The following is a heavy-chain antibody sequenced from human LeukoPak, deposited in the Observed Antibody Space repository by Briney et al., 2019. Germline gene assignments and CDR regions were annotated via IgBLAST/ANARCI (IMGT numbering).Heavy chain of an antibody. CDR1: GGTFSSYA. J-gene: IGHJ3*02. Sequence: ASVKVSCKASGGTFSSYAISWVRQAPGQGLAWMGGIIPIFGTANYAQKYQGRVTITADESTSTAYMDLNNLRSEDTAVYYCARPHQVYYDILTGYLGAFDIWGQGTMVTVSS. CDR2: IIPIFGTA. CDR3: ARPHQVYYDILTGYLGAFDI. V-gene: IGHV1-69*13. D-gene: IGHD3-9*01.